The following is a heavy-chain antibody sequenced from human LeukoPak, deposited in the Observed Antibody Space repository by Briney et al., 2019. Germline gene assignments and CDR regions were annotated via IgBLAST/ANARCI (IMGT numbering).Heavy chain of an antibody. D-gene: IGHD6-13*01. CDR2: ISAYNGNT. J-gene: IGHJ6*03. CDR1: GYTFTSYG. V-gene: IGHV1-18*01. CDR3: AREGIAAAGHYYYYMDV. Sequence: ASVTVSCKASGYTFTSYGISWVRQAPGQGLEWMGWISAYNGNTNYAQKLQGRVAMTTDTSTSTAYMELRSLRSDDTAVYYCAREGIAAAGHYYYYMDVWGKGTTVTVSS.